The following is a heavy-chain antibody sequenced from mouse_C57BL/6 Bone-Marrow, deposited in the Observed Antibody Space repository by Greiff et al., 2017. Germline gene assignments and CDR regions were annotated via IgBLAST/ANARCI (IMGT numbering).Heavy chain of an antibody. J-gene: IGHJ4*01. CDR2: ISYSGST. CDR3: ARFKTTVVALYAMDY. Sequence: EVKVVESGPGLAKPSQTLSLTCSVTGYSITSDYWNWIRKFPGNKLEYMGYISYSGSTYYNPSLKSRISITRYTSKNQYYLQFNSVTTEDTATYYCARFKTTVVALYAMDYWGQGTSVTVSS. V-gene: IGHV3-8*01. CDR1: GYSITSDY. D-gene: IGHD1-1*01.